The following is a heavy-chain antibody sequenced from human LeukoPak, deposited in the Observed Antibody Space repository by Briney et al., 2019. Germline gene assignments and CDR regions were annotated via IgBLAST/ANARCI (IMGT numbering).Heavy chain of an antibody. Sequence: GESLKISCKGSGYSFTSYWIGWVRQMPGQGLEWMGIIYPGDADTGYSPAFQGQVTISADKSISTAYLQWSSLKASYTAMYYCARQGARGWIDYWGQGTVVAVCS. CDR1: GYSFTSYW. CDR3: ARQGARGWIDY. D-gene: IGHD6-19*01. CDR2: IYPGDADT. V-gene: IGHV5-51*01. J-gene: IGHJ4*02.